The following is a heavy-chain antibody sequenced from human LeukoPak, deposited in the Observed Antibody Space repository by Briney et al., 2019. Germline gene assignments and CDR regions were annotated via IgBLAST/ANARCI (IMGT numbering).Heavy chain of an antibody. Sequence: GGSLRLSCAASGFTFNNYAMSWVRQAPGKGLEWGSAISDSGGITKYADSVKGRFTISRDNSKNTLYLQMDSLRAEDTAVYYCARSRPATGTSRHPFDIWGQGTVVTVSS. CDR1: GFTFNNYA. D-gene: IGHD1-1*01. V-gene: IGHV3-23*01. CDR3: ARSRPATGTSRHPFDI. CDR2: ISDSGGIT. J-gene: IGHJ3*02.